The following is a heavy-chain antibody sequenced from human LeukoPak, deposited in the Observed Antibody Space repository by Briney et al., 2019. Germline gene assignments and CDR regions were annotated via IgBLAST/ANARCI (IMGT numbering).Heavy chain of an antibody. D-gene: IGHD4-17*01. Sequence: GGSLRLSCATSGFTFSRYNMNWVRQAPGKGLEWVSSISSSSSYIYYADSVKGRFTISRDNAKNSLYLQMNSLRAEDTAVYYCARGGSVTTVTKGLDYWGQGTLVTVSS. CDR1: GFTFSRYN. CDR2: ISSSSSYI. J-gene: IGHJ4*02. CDR3: ARGGSVTTVTKGLDY. V-gene: IGHV3-21*01.